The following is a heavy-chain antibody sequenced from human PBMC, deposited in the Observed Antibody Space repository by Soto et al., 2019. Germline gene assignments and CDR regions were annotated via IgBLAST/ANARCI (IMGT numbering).Heavy chain of an antibody. CDR2: ISGSGGST. Sequence: PGGSLRLSCAASGFTFSSYAMSWVRQAPGKGLEWVSAISGSGGSTYYADSVKGRFTISRDNSKNTLYLQMNSLRAEDTAVYYCAKRIEAAGSFHYVIDVWGQGTTVTVSS. V-gene: IGHV3-23*01. CDR1: GFTFSSYA. D-gene: IGHD6-13*01. CDR3: AKRIEAAGSFHYVIDV. J-gene: IGHJ6*02.